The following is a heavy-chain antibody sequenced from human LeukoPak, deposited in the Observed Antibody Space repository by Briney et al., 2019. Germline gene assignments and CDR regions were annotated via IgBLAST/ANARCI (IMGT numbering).Heavy chain of an antibody. CDR3: AKDLDVVHGDCVVNDY. D-gene: IGHD2-21*02. Sequence: GGSLRLSRAASGFTFSNYVMSWVRQAPGKGLEWVSAISSRGRTTYYADSVKGRFTISRDNSKNTLYLQMNSLRAEDTAVYYCAKDLDVVHGDCVVNDYWGQRTLVAVSS. J-gene: IGHJ4*02. V-gene: IGHV3-23*01. CDR1: GFTFSNYV. CDR2: ISSRGRTT.